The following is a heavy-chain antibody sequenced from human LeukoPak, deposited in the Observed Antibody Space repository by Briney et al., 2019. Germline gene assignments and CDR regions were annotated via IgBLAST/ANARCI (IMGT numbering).Heavy chain of an antibody. J-gene: IGHJ4*02. CDR2: IIPILGIA. CDR1: GGTFSSYA. Sequence: SVKVSCKASGGTFSSYAISWVRQAPGQGLEWMGRIIPILGIANYAQKFQGRVTITADKSTSTAYMELSSLRSEDTAVYYCARGWFGDRLPGGYWGQGTLVTVSS. CDR3: ARGWFGDRLPGGY. V-gene: IGHV1-69*04. D-gene: IGHD3-10*01.